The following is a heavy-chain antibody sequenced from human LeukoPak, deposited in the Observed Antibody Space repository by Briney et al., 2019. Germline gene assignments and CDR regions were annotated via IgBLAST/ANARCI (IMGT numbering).Heavy chain of an antibody. CDR1: GDIFNSYS. D-gene: IGHD1-26*01. CDR2: IIPIFGST. CDR3: ARVGRSRGSLPNSYYYMDV. J-gene: IGHJ6*03. Sequence: ASVKVSCNASGDIFNSYSVSWVRQAPGQGLEWMGGIIPIFGSTNYAQKFQGRVTITTDQSTRTAYMELNSLSSDDTAVYYCARVGRSRGSLPNSYYYMDVWGKGTTVTVSS. V-gene: IGHV1-69*05.